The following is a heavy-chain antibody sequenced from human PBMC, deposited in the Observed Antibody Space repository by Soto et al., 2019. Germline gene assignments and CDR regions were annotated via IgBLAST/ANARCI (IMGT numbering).Heavy chain of an antibody. V-gene: IGHV3-33*01. CDR1: GFTFSSYG. J-gene: IGHJ4*02. Sequence: QVQLVESGGGVVQPGRSLRLSCAASGFTFSSYGMHWVRQAPGKGLEWVAVIWYDGSNKYYADSVKGRFTISRDNSKNTLYLQMNSLRAEDTAVYYCARDDLERRPWDYWGQGTLVTVSS. CDR3: ARDDLERRPWDY. CDR2: IWYDGSNK. D-gene: IGHD1-1*01.